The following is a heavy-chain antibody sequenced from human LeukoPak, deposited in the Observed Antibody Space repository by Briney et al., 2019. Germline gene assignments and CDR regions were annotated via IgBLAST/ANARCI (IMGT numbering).Heavy chain of an antibody. CDR2: IRYDGSNK. V-gene: IGHV3-30*02. D-gene: IGHD5-18*01. J-gene: IGHJ4*02. Sequence: GGSLRLSCAASGFTFSSYGMHWVRQAPGKGLEWVAFIRYDGSNKYYADSVKGRFTISRDNSKNTLYLQMNSLRAEDTAVYYCAKVLTGYSYGYAGSYFDYWGQGTLVTVSS. CDR3: AKVLTGYSYGYAGSYFDY. CDR1: GFTFSSYG.